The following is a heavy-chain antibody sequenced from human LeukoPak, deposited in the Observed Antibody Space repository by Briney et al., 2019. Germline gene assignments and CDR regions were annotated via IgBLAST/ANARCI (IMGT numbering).Heavy chain of an antibody. V-gene: IGHV1-18*01. CDR3: ASARGYSYGYGSEAFDI. J-gene: IGHJ3*02. Sequence: ASVKVSCKASGYTFTSYGISWVRQAPGQGLEWMGWISAYNGNTNYAQKLQGGVTMTTDTSTSTAYMELRSLRSDDTAVYYCASARGYSYGYGSEAFDIWGQGTMVTVSS. CDR2: ISAYNGNT. D-gene: IGHD5-18*01. CDR1: GYTFTSYG.